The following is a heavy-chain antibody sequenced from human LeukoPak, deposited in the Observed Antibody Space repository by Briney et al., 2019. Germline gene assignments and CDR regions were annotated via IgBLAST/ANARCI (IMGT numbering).Heavy chain of an antibody. CDR1: GYTFTDYY. V-gene: IGHV1-2*02. CDR3: ARGGDRSSWYGWFDP. CDR2: INPNSGVT. J-gene: IGHJ5*02. Sequence: ASVKVSCQASGYTFTDYYMHWVRQAPGQGLEWMGWINPNSGVTMYAQNFQGRFTMTRYTSIRTAYMDLSRLRSDDTAVYYCARGGDRSSWYGWFDPWGQGTLVTVSS. D-gene: IGHD6-13*01.